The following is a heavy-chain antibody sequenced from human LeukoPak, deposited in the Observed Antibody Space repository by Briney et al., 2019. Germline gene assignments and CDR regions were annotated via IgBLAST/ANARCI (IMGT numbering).Heavy chain of an antibody. Sequence: PGGSLRLSCAASGFTFSSYSMNWVRQAPGKGLEWVSYISSSSSTIYYADSVKGRFTISRDNAKNSLYLQMNSLRAEDTAVYYCARGRSSGWYDKGSFDYWGQGTLVTVSS. V-gene: IGHV3-48*04. CDR1: GFTFSSYS. J-gene: IGHJ4*01. CDR3: ARGRSSGWYDKGSFDY. CDR2: ISSSSSTI. D-gene: IGHD6-19*01.